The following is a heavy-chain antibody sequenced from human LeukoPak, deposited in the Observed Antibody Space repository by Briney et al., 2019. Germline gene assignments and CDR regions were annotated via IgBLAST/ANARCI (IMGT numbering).Heavy chain of an antibody. J-gene: IGHJ4*02. CDR2: IYTSGST. Sequence: SETLSLTCTVSGGSISSGSYYWSWIRQPAGKGLEWIGRIYTSGSTNYNPSLKSRVTISVDTSKNQFSLKLSSVTAADTAVYYCAGDRRYYDSSAYIRGFDYWGRGTLVTVSS. V-gene: IGHV4-61*02. D-gene: IGHD3-22*01. CDR3: AGDRRYYDSSAYIRGFDY. CDR1: GGSISSGSYY.